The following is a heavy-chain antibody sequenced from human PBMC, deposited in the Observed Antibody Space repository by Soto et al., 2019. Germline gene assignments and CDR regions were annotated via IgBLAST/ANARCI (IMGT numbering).Heavy chain of an antibody. Sequence: QVQLKESAPGLVKPSETLSLTCTVSGGSIGSYYWSWVRQPPGKGLEWIGYIYYSGITNYNPSLKSRVTISIDTSKNQFSLNLRSVTAADTAVYYCARALFHSIGRPLWCQGTLVTVSS. V-gene: IGHV4-59*01. D-gene: IGHD6-19*01. CDR3: ARALFHSIGRPL. J-gene: IGHJ4*02. CDR2: IYYSGIT. CDR1: GGSIGSYY.